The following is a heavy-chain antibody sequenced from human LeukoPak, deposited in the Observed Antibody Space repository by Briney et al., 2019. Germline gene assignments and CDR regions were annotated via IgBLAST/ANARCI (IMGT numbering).Heavy chain of an antibody. CDR2: ISYDGRNK. Sequence: PGGSLRLSCAASGFTFSNYAMHWVRQSPGKGLEWMSVISYDGRNKYFADSVKGRFTLSRDNSKNTVYLQMNNLRAEDTAVYYCARVGLDRRGYSGYEAFDYWGQGTLVTVSS. V-gene: IGHV3-30*04. CDR3: ARVGLDRRGYSGYEAFDY. D-gene: IGHD5-12*01. CDR1: GFTFSNYA. J-gene: IGHJ4*02.